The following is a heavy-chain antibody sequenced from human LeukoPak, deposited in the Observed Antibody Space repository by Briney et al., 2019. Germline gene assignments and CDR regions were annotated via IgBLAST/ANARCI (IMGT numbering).Heavy chain of an antibody. CDR1: GFTFSNYW. J-gene: IGHJ4*02. Sequence: PGGSLRLSCAASGFTFSNYWMSWVRQAPGKGLEWVANIKQDGSEKYYVDSVKGRFTISRDNAKNSLYLQMNSLRAEDTAVYYCARKYDYGDYFDYWGQGTLVTVSS. D-gene: IGHD4-17*01. CDR2: IKQDGSEK. V-gene: IGHV3-7*01. CDR3: ARKYDYGDYFDY.